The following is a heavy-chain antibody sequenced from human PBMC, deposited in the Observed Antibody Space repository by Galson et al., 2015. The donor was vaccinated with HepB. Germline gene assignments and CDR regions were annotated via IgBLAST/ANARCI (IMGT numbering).Heavy chain of an antibody. D-gene: IGHD1-1*01. Sequence: SLRLSCAASGFTFDYYAMHWVRQVPGKGLQWVAGLTGESDYIDYADSVKGRFTISRDNAKNSLYLQMNSLRVEDTALYYCARGYAPDYWGQGTLVTVSS. J-gene: IGHJ4*02. V-gene: IGHV3-9*01. CDR2: LTGESDYI. CDR3: ARGYAPDY. CDR1: GFTFDYYA.